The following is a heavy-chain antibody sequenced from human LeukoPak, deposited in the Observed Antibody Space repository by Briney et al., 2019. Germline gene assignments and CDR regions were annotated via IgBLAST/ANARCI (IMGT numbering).Heavy chain of an antibody. Sequence: GGSLRLSCAASGFTLSSYGMHWVRQAPGKGLEWVAVISYDGSNKYYADSVKGRFTISRDNSKNTLYLQMNSLRAEDTAVYYCAKTDWYIGGLQLAAGAHYYYYYMDVWGKGTTVTVSS. CDR2: ISYDGSNK. CDR3: AKTDWYIGGLQLAAGAHYYYYYMDV. J-gene: IGHJ6*03. CDR1: GFTLSSYG. D-gene: IGHD6-13*01. V-gene: IGHV3-30*18.